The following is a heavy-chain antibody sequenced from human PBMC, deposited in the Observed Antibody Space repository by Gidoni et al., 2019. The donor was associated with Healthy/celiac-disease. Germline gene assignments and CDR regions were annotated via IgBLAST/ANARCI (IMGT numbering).Heavy chain of an antibody. J-gene: IGHJ6*02. CDR2: ISWNSGSI. CDR1: SYTFEDYA. D-gene: IGHD5-18*01. CDR3: AKDMGRGGYSHYYYGMDV. Sequence: EVQLVVSGGGLLQPGRSLRPPSAPASYTFEDYALHWVRQAPGKGLEWVSGISWNSGSIGYADSVKGRFTISRDNAKNSLYLQMNSLRAEDTALYYCAKDMGRGGYSHYYYGMDVWGQGTTVTVSS. V-gene: IGHV3-9*01.